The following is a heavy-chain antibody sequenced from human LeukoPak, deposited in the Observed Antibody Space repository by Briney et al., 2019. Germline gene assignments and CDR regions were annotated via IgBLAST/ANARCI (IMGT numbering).Heavy chain of an antibody. CDR3: ARALGSIVVVPAAMDY. J-gene: IGHJ4*02. D-gene: IGHD2-2*01. Sequence: ASVKVSCKASGYTFTSYDINWVRQATGQGLEWMGWMNPNSGNTGYAQKFQGRVTMTRNTSISTAYMELSSLRSEDTAVYYCARALGSIVVVPAAMDYWGQGTLVTVSS. CDR1: GYTFTSYD. CDR2: MNPNSGNT. V-gene: IGHV1-8*01.